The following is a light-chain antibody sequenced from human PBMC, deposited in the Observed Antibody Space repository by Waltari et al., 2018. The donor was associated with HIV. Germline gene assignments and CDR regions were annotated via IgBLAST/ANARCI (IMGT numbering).Light chain of an antibody. J-gene: IGLJ3*02. Sequence: QSALTQEPSMSGTVGQKVTLSSTGNSDTLGSYAVAWHQQISHVPPKTVIFGSSLPSGIPDRFSGSKSATTASRTISGLQPEDEADYYCSTWDQSLGIWVFGGGTKLTVL. CDR3: STWDQSLGIWV. V-gene: IGLV1-44*01. CDR2: GSS. CDR1: SDTLGSYA.